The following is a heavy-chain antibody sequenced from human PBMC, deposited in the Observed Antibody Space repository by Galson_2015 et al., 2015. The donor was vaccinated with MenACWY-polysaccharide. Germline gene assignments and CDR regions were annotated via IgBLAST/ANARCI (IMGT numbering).Heavy chain of an antibody. CDR1: GDSISSGSYY. Sequence: TLSLTCTVSGDSISSGSYYWSWIRQPAGKGLEWIGRIYTAGSTSYNPSLKSRVTISIDTSKRQLSLRLSSVTAADTAVYYCARDELGAAAVVGYYWGQGTLVTVSS. J-gene: IGHJ4*02. CDR3: ARDELGAAAVVGYY. CDR2: IYTAGST. V-gene: IGHV4-61*02. D-gene: IGHD6-13*01.